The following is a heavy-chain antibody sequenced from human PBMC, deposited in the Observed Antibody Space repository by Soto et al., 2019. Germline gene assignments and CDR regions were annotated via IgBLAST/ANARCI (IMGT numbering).Heavy chain of an antibody. V-gene: IGHV3-43*02. Sequence: GSLRLSCAASGFTFSNYAMSWVRQAPGQGLEWVSLISWGGGSTYYADSVKGRFTISRDNSKNTLYLQMNSLRTEDTAIYYCAKDMRVAAVAENYFDYWGQGTLVTSPQ. CDR3: AKDMRVAAVAENYFDY. D-gene: IGHD6-19*01. CDR1: GFTFSNYA. CDR2: ISWGGGST. J-gene: IGHJ4*02.